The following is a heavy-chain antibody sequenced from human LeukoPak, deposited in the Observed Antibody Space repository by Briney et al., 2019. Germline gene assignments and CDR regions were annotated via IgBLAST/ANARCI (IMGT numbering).Heavy chain of an antibody. CDR3: ARQTYFYEASGHLNDN. J-gene: IGHJ4*02. D-gene: IGHD2-15*01. CDR1: GGSISSDSYY. V-gene: IGHV4-39*01. Sequence: SETLSLTCTVSGGSISSDSYYWGWIRQPPGKRLEWIGSIYYSGSPFYNPSLRSRVTMSVGTSKNQFALKLSSVTAADTAVYYCARQTYFYEASGHLNDNWGQGTLVTVSS. CDR2: IYYSGSP.